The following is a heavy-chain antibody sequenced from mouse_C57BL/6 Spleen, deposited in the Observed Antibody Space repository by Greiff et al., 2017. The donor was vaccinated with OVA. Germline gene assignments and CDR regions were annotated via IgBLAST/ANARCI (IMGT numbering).Heavy chain of an antibody. V-gene: IGHV10-1*01. D-gene: IGHD1-1*01. J-gene: IGHJ3*01. Sequence: EVKLVESGGGLVQPKGSLKLSCAASGFSFNTYAMNWVRQAPGKGLEWVARIRSKSNNYATYYAESVKDRFTISRDDSESMLYLQMNNLKTEDTAMYYCVSHLLLAYWGQGTLVTVSA. CDR1: GFSFNTYA. CDR2: IRSKSNNYAT. CDR3: VSHLLLAY.